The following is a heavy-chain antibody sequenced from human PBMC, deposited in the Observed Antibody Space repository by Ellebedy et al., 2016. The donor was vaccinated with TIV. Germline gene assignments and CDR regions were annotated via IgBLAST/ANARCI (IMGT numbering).Heavy chain of an antibody. CDR2: IWYDGSKT. D-gene: IGHD4-17*01. V-gene: IGHV3-33*01. J-gene: IGHJ4*02. CDR3: ARDLGTVNYYFDY. CDR1: GFTFSGYG. Sequence: GGSLRLSXAASGFTFSGYGMHWVRQAPGKGLEWVAVIWYDGSKTYYGDSVKGRVTISRDDTKSTLLLQMNSLRAEDTAVYYCARDLGTVNYYFDYWGQGTLVTVSS.